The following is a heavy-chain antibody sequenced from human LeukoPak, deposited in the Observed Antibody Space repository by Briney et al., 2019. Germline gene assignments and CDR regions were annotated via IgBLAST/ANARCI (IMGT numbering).Heavy chain of an antibody. CDR1: GFTFSSYS. CDR3: ARDYDILSSLIDY. V-gene: IGHV3-21*01. Sequence: GGSLRLSCAASGFTFSSYSMNWVRQAPGKGLEWVSSISSSSSYIYYADSVKGRFTISRDNAKNSLYLQMNSLRAEDTAVYYCARDYDILSSLIDYWGQGTLVTVSS. CDR2: ISSSSSYI. D-gene: IGHD3-9*01. J-gene: IGHJ4*02.